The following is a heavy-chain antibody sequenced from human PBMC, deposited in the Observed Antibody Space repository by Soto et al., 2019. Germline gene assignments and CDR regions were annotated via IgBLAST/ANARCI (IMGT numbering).Heavy chain of an antibody. V-gene: IGHV1-18*04. CDR3: ARGGLGLLWFDP. Sequence: ASVKVSCKASGYTFTGYGISWVRQAPGQGLEWMGWISPYNGNTKYAQKLQGRVTMTTDTSTTTVYMELRSLRHDDTAVYYCARGGLGLLWFDPWGQGTLVTVSS. J-gene: IGHJ5*01. CDR2: ISPYNGNT. CDR1: GYTFTGYG. D-gene: IGHD3-16*01.